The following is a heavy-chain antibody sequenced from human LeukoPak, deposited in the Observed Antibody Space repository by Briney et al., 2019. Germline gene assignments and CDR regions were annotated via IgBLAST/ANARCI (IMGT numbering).Heavy chain of an antibody. CDR2: ISSSSSTI. J-gene: IGHJ4*02. Sequence: QSGGSLRLSCAASGFTFSSYSMNWVRQAPGKGLEWVSYISSSSSTIYYADSVKGRFTISRDNAKNSLYLQMNSLRAEDTAVYYCARDLSYGQTHWGQGTLVTVSS. CDR1: GFTFSSYS. CDR3: ARDLSYGQTH. D-gene: IGHD5-18*01. V-gene: IGHV3-48*04.